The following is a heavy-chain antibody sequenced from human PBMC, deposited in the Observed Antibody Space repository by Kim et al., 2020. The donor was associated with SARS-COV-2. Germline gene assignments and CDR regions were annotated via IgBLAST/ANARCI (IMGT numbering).Heavy chain of an antibody. V-gene: IGHV4-31*02. Sequence: KSRVTISVDTSKNQYYLKLSSVTAADTAVYYCARARYYDFWSGYYSYFDYWGQGTLVTVSS. J-gene: IGHJ4*02. D-gene: IGHD3-3*01. CDR3: ARARYYDFWSGYYSYFDY.